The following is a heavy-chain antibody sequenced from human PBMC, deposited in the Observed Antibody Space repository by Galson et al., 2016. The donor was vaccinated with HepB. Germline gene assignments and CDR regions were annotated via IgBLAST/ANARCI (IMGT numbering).Heavy chain of an antibody. CDR3: ARGVIVGITGDF. V-gene: IGHV3-53*01. Sequence: SLRLSCAASGFTVGNNYMKWVRQAPGKGLEWVSLIYSGGTTYYSDSVKGRFTISRDSSKNTLYLQMNSLRVEDTAMYYCARGVIVGITGDFWGQGTLVTVPS. D-gene: IGHD1-26*01. CDR2: IYSGGTT. J-gene: IGHJ4*02. CDR1: GFTVGNNY.